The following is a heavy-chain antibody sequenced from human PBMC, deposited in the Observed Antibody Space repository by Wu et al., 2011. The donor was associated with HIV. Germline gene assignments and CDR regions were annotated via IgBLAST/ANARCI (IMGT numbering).Heavy chain of an antibody. V-gene: IGHV1-69*14. CDR2: IIPMFGTT. J-gene: IGHJ4*02. D-gene: IGHD3-22*01. CDR3: ARGTYLYDSSGYYDV. Sequence: QVQLVQSGAEVKKPGSSVKVSCKASGGTLSSYAISWVRQAPGQGLEWMGRIIPMFGTTNYAQKFQDRVMITADMSTKTAYMELSSLRYEDTAVYYCARGTYLYDSSGYYDVWGQGSLVTVSS. CDR1: GGTLSSYA.